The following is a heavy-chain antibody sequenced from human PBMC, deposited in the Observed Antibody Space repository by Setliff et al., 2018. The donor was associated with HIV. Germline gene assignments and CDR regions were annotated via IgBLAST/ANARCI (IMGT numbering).Heavy chain of an antibody. J-gene: IGHJ4*02. V-gene: IGHV3-30*02. CDR3: AKDKGQKYADY. CDR1: GFTFSSYG. Sequence: GGSLRLSCAASGFTFSSYGMHWVRQAPGKGLEWVAVIWTDGINKYYRDSVTGRFTISRDDSKNTLYLQMNSLRAEDTAVYYCAKDKGQKYADYWGQGTVVTVSS. D-gene: IGHD3-10*01. CDR2: IWTDGINK.